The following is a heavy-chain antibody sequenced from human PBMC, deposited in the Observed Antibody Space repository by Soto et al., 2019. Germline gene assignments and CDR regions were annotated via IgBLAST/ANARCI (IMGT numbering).Heavy chain of an antibody. D-gene: IGHD2-15*01. V-gene: IGHV1-8*01. CDR2: MNPNSGNP. CDR3: ARIHCSGGSCYSSYYYYYYGMDV. J-gene: IGHJ6*02. CDR1: GYTFTSYD. Sequence: QVQLVQSGAEVKKPGASVKVSCKASGYTFTSYDINWVRQATGQGLEWMGWMNPNSGNPGYAQKFQGRVTMTRNTSIRTAYMELSSLRSENTAVYYCARIHCSGGSCYSSYYYYYYGMDVWDQGTTVTVSS.